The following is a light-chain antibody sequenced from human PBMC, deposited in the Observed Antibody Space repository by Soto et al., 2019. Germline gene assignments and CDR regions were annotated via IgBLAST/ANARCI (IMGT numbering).Light chain of an antibody. CDR1: SSDVGNYNL. CDR3: CSYAGSSTFVV. CDR2: GVS. V-gene: IGLV2-23*02. J-gene: IGLJ2*01. Sequence: QSALTQPASVSGSPGQSITISCTGTSSDVGNYNLVSWYQHHPGKAPKLVIYGVSERPSGVSYRFSGSKSGNTASLTISRLQAEDEADYYCCSYAGSSTFVVFGGGTKLTVL.